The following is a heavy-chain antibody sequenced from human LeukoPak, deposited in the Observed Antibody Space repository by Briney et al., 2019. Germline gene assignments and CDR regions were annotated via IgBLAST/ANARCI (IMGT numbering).Heavy chain of an antibody. CDR3: ASFDYSNGFDY. CDR2: IYYSGST. J-gene: IGHJ4*02. CDR1: GGSISSYY. D-gene: IGHD4-11*01. Sequence: SETLSLTCTVSGGSISSYYWSWIRQPPGKGLEWIGYIYYSGSTNYNPSLKSRVTISVDTSKNQSSLKLSSVTAADTAVYYCASFDYSNGFDYWGQGTLVTVSS. V-gene: IGHV4-59*01.